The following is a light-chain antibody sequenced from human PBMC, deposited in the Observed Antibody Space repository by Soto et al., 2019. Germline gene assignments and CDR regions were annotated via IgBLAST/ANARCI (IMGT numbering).Light chain of an antibody. Sequence: IQLTQSPSSLSASVGDRVTITCRASQGIGSYLAWYQQKPGKAPKLLISAASTLQSGVTSRFSGSGSGTDFTLTISSLQPEDFATYYFQQLNSYPYTFGQGTKLEIK. J-gene: IGKJ2*01. CDR1: QGIGSY. V-gene: IGKV1-9*01. CDR2: AAS. CDR3: QQLNSYPYT.